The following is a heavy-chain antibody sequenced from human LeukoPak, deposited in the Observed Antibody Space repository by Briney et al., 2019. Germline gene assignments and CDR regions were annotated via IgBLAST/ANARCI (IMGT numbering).Heavy chain of an antibody. D-gene: IGHD2-2*01. V-gene: IGHV3-23*01. CDR1: GFTFSSYA. Sequence: PGGSLRLSCAASGFTFSSYAMSWVRQAPGKGLEWVSAISGSGGSTYYADSVKGRFTISRDNSKNTLYLQMNSLRAKDTAVYYCAKDIAVVPAPHGAFDYWGQGTLVTVSS. J-gene: IGHJ4*02. CDR2: ISGSGGST. CDR3: AKDIAVVPAPHGAFDY.